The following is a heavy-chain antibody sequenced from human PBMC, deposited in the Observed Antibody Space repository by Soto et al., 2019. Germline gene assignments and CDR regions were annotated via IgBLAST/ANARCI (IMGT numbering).Heavy chain of an antibody. J-gene: IGHJ4*02. Sequence: QVQLQESGPGLVKPSETLSLTCSVSGASVSSDVHFWSWVRQSPGKGLEWIGYVYHTGSVTYNPPLKSRVTLSVDTSRRQFSLRLASVTAADTAVYFCARVLSRDGYKDNFDSWGRGMLVTVSS. CDR3: ARVLSRDGYKDNFDS. V-gene: IGHV4-61*08. D-gene: IGHD5-12*01. CDR1: GASVSSDVHF. CDR2: VYHTGSV.